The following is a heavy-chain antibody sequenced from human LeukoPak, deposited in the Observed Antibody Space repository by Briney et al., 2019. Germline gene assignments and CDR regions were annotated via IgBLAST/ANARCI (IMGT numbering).Heavy chain of an antibody. Sequence: ASVEVSCKASGYTFTGYNMHWVRQAPGQGLEWMGWINPNSGGTNYAQKFQGRVTMIRDTSISTAYMEVSRLRSDDTAVYYCARDCSSTSCNGWWGQGTLVTVSS. CDR1: GYTFTGYN. J-gene: IGHJ4*02. CDR2: INPNSGGT. CDR3: ARDCSSTSCNGW. D-gene: IGHD2-2*01. V-gene: IGHV1-2*02.